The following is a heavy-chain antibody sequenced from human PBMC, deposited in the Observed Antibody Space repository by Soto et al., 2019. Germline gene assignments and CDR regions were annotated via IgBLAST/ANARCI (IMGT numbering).Heavy chain of an antibody. V-gene: IGHV1-69*13. CDR3: ARDGSRSSTYYNYGMDV. CDR1: GGTFSTYA. J-gene: IGHJ6*02. Sequence: GASVKVSCKASGGTFSTYAISWVRQAPGQGLEWMGGIIPIFGAPNYARKFQGRVTIIADESSTTTYMELRSLSSEDTAVYYCARDGSRSSTYYNYGMDVWGQGTTVTVSS. CDR2: IIPIFGAP. D-gene: IGHD6-6*01.